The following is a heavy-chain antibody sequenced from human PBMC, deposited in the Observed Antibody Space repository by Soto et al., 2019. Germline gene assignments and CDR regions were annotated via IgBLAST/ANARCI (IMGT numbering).Heavy chain of an antibody. J-gene: IGHJ4*02. V-gene: IGHV3-33*01. CDR1: GFTFSNYG. Sequence: PGGSLRLSCVASGFTFSNYGMHWVRQAPGKGLEWVANIWYDGSNKFYADSVKSRFTISKDNSKNTLYVEMNSLRAEDTAVYYCAAATTWNFHFHYWGQGTQVTVSS. CDR3: AAATTWNFHFHY. CDR2: IWYDGSNK. D-gene: IGHD1-7*01.